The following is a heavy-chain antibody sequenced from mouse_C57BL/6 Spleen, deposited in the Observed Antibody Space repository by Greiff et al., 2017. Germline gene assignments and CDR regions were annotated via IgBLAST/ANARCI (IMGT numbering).Heavy chain of an antibody. Sequence: DVKLQESGPGMVKPSQSLSLTCTVTGYSITSGYDWHWIRHFPGNKLEWMGYISYSGSTNYNPSLKSRISITHDTSKNHFFLKLNSVTTEDTATYYCARGSIPHYYGSSRVGDYFDYWGQGTTLTVSS. CDR1: GYSITSGYD. CDR3: ARGSIPHYYGSSRVGDYFDY. J-gene: IGHJ2*01. CDR2: ISYSGST. V-gene: IGHV3-1*01. D-gene: IGHD1-1*01.